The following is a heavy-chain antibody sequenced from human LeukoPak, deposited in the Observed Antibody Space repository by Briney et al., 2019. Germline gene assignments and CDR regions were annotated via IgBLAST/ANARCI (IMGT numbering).Heavy chain of an antibody. CDR1: GFTFSDAW. V-gene: IGHV3-15*01. D-gene: IGHD4-17*01. J-gene: IGHJ4*02. CDR2: NKSKTDGWAT. Sequence: GWSLRLSSAASGFTFSDAWMRWVRQAPAKGLEWVGLNKSKTDGWATDYAAPVKGRFAMSIDHSKMNLCLLMDSVKTEDSAVYYCTPILYGDYEGWGQGILVTVSS. CDR3: TPILYGDYEG.